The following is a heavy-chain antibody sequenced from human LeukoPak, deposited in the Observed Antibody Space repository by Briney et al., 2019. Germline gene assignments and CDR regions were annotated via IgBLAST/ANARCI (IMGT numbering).Heavy chain of an antibody. D-gene: IGHD6-13*01. Sequence: GASVKVSCKASGYTFTSYGISWVRQAPGQGLEWMGWISAYNGNTNYAQKLQGRVTMTTDTSTSTAYMELRRLRSDDTAVYYCARVMYSSSWYDPYYYYMDVWGKGTTVTVSS. J-gene: IGHJ6*03. V-gene: IGHV1-18*01. CDR2: ISAYNGNT. CDR3: ARVMYSSSWYDPYYYYMDV. CDR1: GYTFTSYG.